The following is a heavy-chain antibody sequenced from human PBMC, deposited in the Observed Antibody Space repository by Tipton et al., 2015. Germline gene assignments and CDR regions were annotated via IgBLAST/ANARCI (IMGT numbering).Heavy chain of an antibody. Sequence: SLRLSCVASGFTFSSYAMSWVRQAPGKGPEWVSGISGSSYDMYYTDSVKGRFTISRDNAKNTLYLQINSLRAEDTAVYYCANVQEGELDYWGQGTLVIVSS. D-gene: IGHD3-16*01. CDR2: ISGSSYDM. V-gene: IGHV3-23*01. CDR3: ANVQEGELDY. CDR1: GFTFSSYA. J-gene: IGHJ4*02.